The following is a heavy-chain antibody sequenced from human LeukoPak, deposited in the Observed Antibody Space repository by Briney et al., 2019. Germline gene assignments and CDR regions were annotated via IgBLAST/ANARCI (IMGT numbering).Heavy chain of an antibody. D-gene: IGHD2/OR15-2a*01. CDR3: ARAAADTNSWYYFDY. CDR2: IHYSGST. V-gene: IGHV4-30-4*01. Sequence: SQTLSLTCTVSDDSISSGDHYWSWIRQPPGKGLEWIGYIHYSGSTYYNPSVKSRVIISVAMSKNQFSLSLDSLTAADSAVYYCARAAADTNSWYYFDYWGQGTLVTVSS. CDR1: DDSISSGDHY. J-gene: IGHJ4*02.